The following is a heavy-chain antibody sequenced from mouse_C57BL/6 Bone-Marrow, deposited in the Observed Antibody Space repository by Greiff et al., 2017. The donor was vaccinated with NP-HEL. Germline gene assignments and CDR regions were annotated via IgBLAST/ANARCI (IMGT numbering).Heavy chain of an antibody. CDR3: AREGDRLY. V-gene: IGHV1-69*01. Sequence: QVQLQQPGAELVMPGASVKLSCKASGYTFTSYWMHWVKQRPGQGLEWIGEIDPSDSYTNYNQKFKGKATLTVDKSSSTAYMQLSSLTSEDSAVYYCAREGDRLYGGRGTSVTVSA. J-gene: IGHJ4*01. CDR2: IDPSDSYT. CDR1: GYTFTSYW.